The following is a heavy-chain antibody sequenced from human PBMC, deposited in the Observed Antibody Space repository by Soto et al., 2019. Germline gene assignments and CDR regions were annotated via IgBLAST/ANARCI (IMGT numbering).Heavy chain of an antibody. CDR2: IYYSGNT. CDR1: GGPISSNSYY. D-gene: IGHD3-22*01. J-gene: IGHJ4*02. V-gene: IGHV4-39*02. Sequence: SETLSLTCTVSGGPISSNSYYWGWIRQPPGKGLEWIGSIYYSGNTYYNPSLKSRVTISVDTSKNQFSLKLSSVTAADTAVYYCARDYYDSSGSWGQGTLVTVSS. CDR3: ARDYYDSSGS.